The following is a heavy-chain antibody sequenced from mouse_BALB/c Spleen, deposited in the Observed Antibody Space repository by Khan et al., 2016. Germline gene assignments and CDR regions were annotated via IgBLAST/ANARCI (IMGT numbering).Heavy chain of an antibody. J-gene: IGHJ3*01. CDR1: GFTFNTYA. Sequence: EVQLVESGGGLVQPKGSLKLSCAASGFTFNTYAMNWVRQAPGKGLEWVARIRSKSNNYATYYADSVTDRFTISRDDSQSMLYLQMNNLKTEDTAMYYCVIYDGYWFAYWGQGTLVTVSA. CDR3: VIYDGYWFAY. CDR2: IRSKSNNYAT. D-gene: IGHD2-3*01. V-gene: IGHV10-1*02.